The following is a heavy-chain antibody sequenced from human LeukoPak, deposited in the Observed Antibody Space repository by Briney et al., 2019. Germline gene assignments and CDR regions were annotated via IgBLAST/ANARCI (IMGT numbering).Heavy chain of an antibody. Sequence: SETLSLTCTVSGGSISSYYWSWIRQPPGKGLEWIGYIYYSGSTYYNPSLKSRVTISVDTSKNQFSLKLSSVTAADTAVYYCATIVVVPAATGRAGWFDPWGQGTLVTVSS. CDR1: GGSISSYY. CDR3: ATIVVVPAATGRAGWFDP. V-gene: IGHV4-59*06. J-gene: IGHJ5*02. CDR2: IYYSGST. D-gene: IGHD2-2*01.